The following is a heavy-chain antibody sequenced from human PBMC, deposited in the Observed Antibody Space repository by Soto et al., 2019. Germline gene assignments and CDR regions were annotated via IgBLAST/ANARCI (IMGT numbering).Heavy chain of an antibody. D-gene: IGHD3-22*01. Sequence: QVRLVQSGAEVKKTGSSVKVSCEASGTTFSNFAIGWVRQAPGQGLEWMGGIILPFGTPNYAQKFQGRVTISAGESITTAYMELRGLRSEDTAVYYCVRGPDYEGYFDYWGQGTLVTVSS. CDR2: IILPFGTP. V-gene: IGHV1-69*12. CDR3: VRGPDYEGYFDY. CDR1: GTTFSNFA. J-gene: IGHJ4*02.